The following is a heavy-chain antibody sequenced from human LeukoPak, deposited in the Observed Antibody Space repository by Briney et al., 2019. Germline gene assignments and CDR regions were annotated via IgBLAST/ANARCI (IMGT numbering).Heavy chain of an antibody. V-gene: IGHV5-51*03. D-gene: IGHD2-15*01. Sequence: GESLKISCKDSGYSFTNYWIGWVRQMPGKGLEWMGIIHPGDSDTRYSPSFQGRVAISADKSINTAYLQWSSLKASDTAMYYCAMSKGTYCSAGSCYYNWFDPWGQGTLVTVSS. J-gene: IGHJ5*02. CDR1: GYSFTNYW. CDR3: AMSKGTYCSAGSCYYNWFDP. CDR2: IHPGDSDT.